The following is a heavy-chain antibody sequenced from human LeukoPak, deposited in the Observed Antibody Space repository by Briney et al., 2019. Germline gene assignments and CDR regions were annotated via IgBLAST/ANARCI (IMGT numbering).Heavy chain of an antibody. Sequence: SETLSLTCTVSGGSISSYYWSWIRQPPGKGLEWIGYIYYSGSTYYNPSLKSRVTISVDTSKNQFSLKLSSVTAADTAVYYCARVVSSYYDSSGYSLDYWGQGTLVTVSS. V-gene: IGHV4-59*12. CDR2: IYYSGST. D-gene: IGHD3-22*01. CDR3: ARVVSSYYDSSGYSLDY. CDR1: GGSISSYY. J-gene: IGHJ4*02.